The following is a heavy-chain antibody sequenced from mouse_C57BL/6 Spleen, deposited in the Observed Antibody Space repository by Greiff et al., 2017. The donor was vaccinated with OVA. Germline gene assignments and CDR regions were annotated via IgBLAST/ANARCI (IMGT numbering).Heavy chain of an antibody. J-gene: IGHJ1*03. Sequence: EVQLQQSGPELVKPGASVKIPCKASGYTFTDYNMDWVKQSHGKSLEWIGDINPNNGGTIYNQKFQGKATLTVDKSSSTAYMELRSLTSEDTAVYYCARGIYYCNYGTYFDVWGTGTTVTVSS. V-gene: IGHV1-18*01. D-gene: IGHD2-1*01. CDR1: GYTFTDYN. CDR3: ARGIYYCNYGTYFDV. CDR2: INPNNGGT.